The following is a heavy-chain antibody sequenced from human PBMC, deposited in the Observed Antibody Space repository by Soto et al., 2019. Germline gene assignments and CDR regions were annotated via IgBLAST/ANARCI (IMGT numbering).Heavy chain of an antibody. V-gene: IGHV2-5*02. CDR2: IYWDDDK. CDR1: GLSLTTSGVG. CDR3: AHRVLRTVFGLVTTTAIYFDF. Sequence: QITLNESGPTVVRPTETLTLTCRFSGLSLTTSGVGVGWIRQSPGKAPEWLALIYWDDDKRYSASLKSRLTIPKDTSKNQVVLTVSDLDPTDTATYYCAHRVLRTVFGLVTTTAIYFDFWGQGTPVAVSS. J-gene: IGHJ4*02. D-gene: IGHD3-3*01.